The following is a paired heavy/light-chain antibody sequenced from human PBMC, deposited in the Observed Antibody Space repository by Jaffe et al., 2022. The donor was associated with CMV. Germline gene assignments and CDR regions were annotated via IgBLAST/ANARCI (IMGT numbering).Light chain of an antibody. CDR1: ALPKQY. CDR3: QSADSSGTL. Sequence: SYELTQPPSVSVSPGQTARITCSGDALPKQYAYWYQQKPGQAPVLVIYKDSERPSGIPERFSGSSSGTTVTLTISGVQAEDEADYYCQSADSSGTLFGGGTKLTVL. J-gene: IGLJ2*01. V-gene: IGLV3-25*03. CDR2: KDS.
Heavy chain of an antibody. CDR2: ISSSGSTI. D-gene: IGHD3-22*01. V-gene: IGHV3-11*01. CDR1: GFTFSDYY. CDR3: ARTYDSSGYYFDY. Sequence: QVQLVESGGGLVKPGGSLRLSCAASGFTFSDYYMSWIRQAPGKGLEWVSYISSSGSTIYYADSVKGRFTISRDNAKNSLYLQMNSLRAEDTAVYYCARTYDSSGYYFDYWGQGTLVTVSS. J-gene: IGHJ4*02.